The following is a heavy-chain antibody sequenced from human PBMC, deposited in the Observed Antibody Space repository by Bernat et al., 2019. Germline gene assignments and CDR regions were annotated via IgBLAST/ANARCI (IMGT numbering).Heavy chain of an antibody. Sequence: EVQLVESGGGLVQPGGSLRLSCTASGFTFSDYAMSWVRLAPGKGLDWVSSITRGGITHYADSVKGRFTISRDNSKNTLYLQMKSLRAEDTAVFYCAKSFRAFDSSTNYLAFNHWGQGTLVTVSS. CDR2: ITRGGIT. CDR3: AKSFRAFDSSTNYLAFNH. J-gene: IGHJ4*02. D-gene: IGHD5-24*01. CDR1: GFTFSDYA. V-gene: IGHV3-23*04.